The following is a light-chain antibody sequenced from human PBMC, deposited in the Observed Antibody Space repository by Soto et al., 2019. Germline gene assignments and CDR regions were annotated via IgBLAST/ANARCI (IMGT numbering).Light chain of an antibody. CDR1: SSDVGYYNY. Sequence: QSALTQPPSASGSPGQSVTISCTGTSSDVGYYNYVSWYQHHPGKAPKLMIYEVTKRPSGVPDRFSGSKSGNTASLTVSGLLVDDDADYYCSAYAGSDNFVFGTGTKVTVL. CDR3: SAYAGSDNFV. CDR2: EVT. J-gene: IGLJ1*01. V-gene: IGLV2-8*01.